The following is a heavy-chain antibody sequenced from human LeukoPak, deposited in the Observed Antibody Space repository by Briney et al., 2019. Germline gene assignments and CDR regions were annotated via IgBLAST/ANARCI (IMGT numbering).Heavy chain of an antibody. V-gene: IGHV4-4*02. J-gene: IGHJ3*02. CDR1: GGSISTTNW. CDR3: ARNGPTAAGAFDI. D-gene: IGHD6-13*01. CDR2: IHYGGSA. Sequence: SETLSLTCDVSGGSISTTNWWTWVRQPPGKGLEWIGEIHYGGSAAYNPSLNSRVSISLDKSKNQFSLKLRSVTAADTAVYYCARNGPTAAGAFDIWGQGTPVTVSS.